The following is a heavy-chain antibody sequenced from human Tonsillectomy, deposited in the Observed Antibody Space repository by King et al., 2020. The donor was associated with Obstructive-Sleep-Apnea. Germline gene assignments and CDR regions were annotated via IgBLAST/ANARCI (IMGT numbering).Heavy chain of an antibody. V-gene: IGHV3-23*01. J-gene: IGHJ4*02. D-gene: IGHD3-16*01. CDR3: ANLWAGY. CDR1: GFPFSRFA. CDR2: ISDSGDGR. Sequence: VQSGGSLRLSCAASGFPFSRFAMGWVRQAPGKGLDWVSIISDSGDGRDYADSVKGRFTISRDNSKRTLSLQMNSLRAEDTAIYYCANLWAGYWGPGTLVTVSS.